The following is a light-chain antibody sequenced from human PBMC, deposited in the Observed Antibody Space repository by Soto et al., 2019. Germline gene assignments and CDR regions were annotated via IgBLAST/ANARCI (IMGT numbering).Light chain of an antibody. CDR1: GSDIGGYNY. Sequence: QSALTQPASVSGSPGQSITISCTGTGSDIGGYNYVSWYQQHPGKVPKLMIYDVNNRPSGVSNRFSGSKSGNTASLTISGLQAEDEADYYCSSYRSSSAYVVFGGGTKVTVL. J-gene: IGLJ2*01. V-gene: IGLV2-14*03. CDR3: SSYRSSSAYVV. CDR2: DVN.